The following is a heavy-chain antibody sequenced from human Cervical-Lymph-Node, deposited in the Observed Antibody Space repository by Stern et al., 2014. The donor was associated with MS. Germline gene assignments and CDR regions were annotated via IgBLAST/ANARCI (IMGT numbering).Heavy chain of an antibody. D-gene: IGHD1-26*01. V-gene: IGHV1-18*01. CDR1: GFTFTNYG. CDR2: ISGHNGNK. J-gene: IGHJ4*02. CDR3: ARDRGIVATTTCDY. Sequence: VQLVQSGAEVKKPGASVKVSCKSSGFTFTNYGFSWVRQAPGQGLEWMGWISGHNGNKDFAQKFQGRVALTSDTSTSTVYMELGSLTSDDTAVYYCARDRGIVATTTCDYWGQGTLVTVSS.